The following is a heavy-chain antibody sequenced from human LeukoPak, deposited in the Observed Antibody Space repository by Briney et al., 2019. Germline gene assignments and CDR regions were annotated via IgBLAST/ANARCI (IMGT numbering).Heavy chain of an antibody. Sequence: PGGSLRLSCAASGFTVSSNYMSWVRQAPGKGLEWVSVIYSGGSTYYADSVKGRFTISRDNSKNTLYLQMNSLRAEDTAVYYCARDRVLRSNDAFDIWGQGTMVTASS. CDR2: IYSGGST. CDR3: ARDRVLRSNDAFDI. V-gene: IGHV3-66*01. J-gene: IGHJ3*02. D-gene: IGHD5-12*01. CDR1: GFTVSSNY.